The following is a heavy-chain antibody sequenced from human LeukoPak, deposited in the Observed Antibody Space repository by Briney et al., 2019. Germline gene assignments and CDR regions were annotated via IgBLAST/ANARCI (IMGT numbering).Heavy chain of an antibody. V-gene: IGHV3-48*01. Sequence: GGSLRLSCAASGFNYSSYTMNWVRQAPGMGLEWLSYISASRDITYYADSVKGRFTISRDNAKNTLYLQMNSLRAEDTAVYYCAKDRVTIFGDWGQGTLVTVSS. CDR3: AKDRVTIFGD. D-gene: IGHD3-3*01. CDR2: ISASRDIT. CDR1: GFNYSSYT. J-gene: IGHJ4*02.